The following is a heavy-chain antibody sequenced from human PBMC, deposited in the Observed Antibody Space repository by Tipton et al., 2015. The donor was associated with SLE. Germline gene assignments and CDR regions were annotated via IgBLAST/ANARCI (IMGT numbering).Heavy chain of an antibody. CDR3: ARLSLDSWDLPQCFDS. D-gene: IGHD1-26*01. CDR2: IFSSGDT. V-gene: IGHV4-61*02. Sequence: TLSLTCTVSGGSISSGYYFWSWVRQPAGRGLEWFGRIFSSGDTNYNPSLKSRVTISLDTSKNQVSLRLTSLTAADTAVYYCARLSLDSWDLPQCFDSWGQGTLVTVSS. J-gene: IGHJ4*02. CDR1: GGSISSGYYF.